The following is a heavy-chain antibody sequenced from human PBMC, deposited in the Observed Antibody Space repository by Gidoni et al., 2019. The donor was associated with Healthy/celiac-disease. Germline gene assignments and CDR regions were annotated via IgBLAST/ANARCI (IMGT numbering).Heavy chain of an antibody. CDR3: ARELESIYYYYGMDV. CDR2: INAGNGNT. J-gene: IGHJ6*02. Sequence: QVQLVQSGAEVKKPGASVKVSCKASGYTFTSYAMHWVRQAPGQRLEWMGWINAGNGNTKYSQKFQGRVTITRDTSASTAYMELSSLRSEDTAVYYCARELESIYYYYGMDVWGQGTTVTVSS. D-gene: IGHD1-1*01. V-gene: IGHV1-3*01. CDR1: GYTFTSYA.